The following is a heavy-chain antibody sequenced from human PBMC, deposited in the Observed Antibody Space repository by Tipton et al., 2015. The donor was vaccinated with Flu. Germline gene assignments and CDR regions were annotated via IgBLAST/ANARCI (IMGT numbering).Heavy chain of an antibody. D-gene: IGHD2-15*01. V-gene: IGHV3-43*02. Sequence: SLRLSCAASEFTFDDYAMHWVRQAPGKGLEWVSLISGDGGITYYADSVKGRFTISRDNSKNSLYLQMNSLRSEDTALYFCAKDDGYCSGGSCYRSVVDYWGQGTLVTVSS. CDR2: ISGDGGIT. CDR1: EFTFDDYA. CDR3: AKDDGYCSGGSCYRSVVDY. J-gene: IGHJ4*02.